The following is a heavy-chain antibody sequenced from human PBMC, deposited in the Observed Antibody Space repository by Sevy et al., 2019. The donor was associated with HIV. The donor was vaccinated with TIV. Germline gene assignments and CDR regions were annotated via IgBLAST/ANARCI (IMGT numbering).Heavy chain of an antibody. CDR2: INHGGNT. CDR1: DGSFNDYY. J-gene: IGHJ2*01. Sequence: SETLSLTCAVYDGSFNDYYWTWIRQPPGKRLEWIGEINHGGNTHYNPSLESRVAISVDTSKRQVSLNLNSVTVADTAVYYCARKYIEDVTTPNSPSYFDLWGRGTLVTVSS. CDR3: ARKYIEDVTTPNSPSYFDL. V-gene: IGHV4-34*01. D-gene: IGHD1-1*01.